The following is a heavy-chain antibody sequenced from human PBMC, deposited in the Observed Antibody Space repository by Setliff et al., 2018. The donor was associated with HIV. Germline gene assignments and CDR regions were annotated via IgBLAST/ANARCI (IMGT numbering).Heavy chain of an antibody. CDR1: GFTFSNYV. J-gene: IGHJ4*02. CDR3: VKDTIEVLRIFSDH. Sequence: PGGSLRLSCAASGFTFSNYVMSWVRQTPGKGLEWVSVISSSGGRTYHADSVKGRFTISRDNSKNTLYLQMNSLRAEDTAVYYCVKDTIEVLRIFSDHWGQGTLVTVSS. D-gene: IGHD3-9*01. CDR2: ISSSGGRT. V-gene: IGHV3-23*01.